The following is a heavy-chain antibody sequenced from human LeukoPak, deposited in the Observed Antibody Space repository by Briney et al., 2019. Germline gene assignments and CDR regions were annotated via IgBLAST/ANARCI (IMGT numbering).Heavy chain of an antibody. D-gene: IGHD6-13*01. J-gene: IGHJ4*02. CDR2: ISYDGRDI. V-gene: IGHV3-30*18. CDR1: GFTFSSYD. Sequence: GGSLRLSCAASGFTFSSYDMSWVRQAPGKGLEWVALISYDGRDIYYLDSVEGRFTISRDNSKNTVYLQMNSLRTEDTAVYYCAKPPKDDNASWYYYFDSWGQGTLVTVSS. CDR3: AKPPKDDNASWYYYFDS.